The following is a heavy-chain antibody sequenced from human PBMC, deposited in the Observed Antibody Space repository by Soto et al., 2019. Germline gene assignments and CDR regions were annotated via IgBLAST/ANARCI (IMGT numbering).Heavy chain of an antibody. V-gene: IGHV4-34*01. D-gene: IGHD2-2*01. CDR1: GGSFSGYY. CDR2: INHSGTT. J-gene: IGHJ6*02. CDR3: ARAVYCTTANCWDDFHYYNIDV. Sequence: SETLSLTCAVYGGSFSGYYWSWIRQPPGRGLEWIGEINHSGTTNNNPSLKSRVTISVDTSKNQFSLKVTSVTAADTAVYYCARAVYCTTANCWDDFHYYNIDVWGQGTAVTVSS.